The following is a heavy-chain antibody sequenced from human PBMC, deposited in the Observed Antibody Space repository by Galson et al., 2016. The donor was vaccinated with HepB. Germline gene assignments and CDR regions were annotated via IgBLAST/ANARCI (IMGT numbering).Heavy chain of an antibody. CDR3: AELPTGSYAFAI. V-gene: IGHV3-23*01. CDR1: GFTFSNYA. D-gene: IGHD1-26*01. CDR2: ISPSGGPT. Sequence: SLRLSCAASGFTFSNYAMNWVRQAPGKGLEWVSTISPSGGPTYYADSVKGRFTISRDNSKNTLYLQMNRLRAEDTAIYYCAELPTGSYAFAIWGQGTMVTVSS. J-gene: IGHJ3*02.